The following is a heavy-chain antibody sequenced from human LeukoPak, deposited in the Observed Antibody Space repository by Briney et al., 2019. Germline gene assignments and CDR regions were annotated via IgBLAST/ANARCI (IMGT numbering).Heavy chain of an antibody. Sequence: GGSLRLSCAASGFTFSSYSMNWVRQAPGKGLEWVSSISSSSSYIYYADSVKGRFTISRDNAKNSLYLQINSLRAEDTAVYYCASRTSHGVDYWGQGTLVTVSS. J-gene: IGHJ4*02. V-gene: IGHV3-21*01. CDR3: ASRTSHGVDY. CDR1: GFTFSSYS. D-gene: IGHD2-2*01. CDR2: ISSSSSYI.